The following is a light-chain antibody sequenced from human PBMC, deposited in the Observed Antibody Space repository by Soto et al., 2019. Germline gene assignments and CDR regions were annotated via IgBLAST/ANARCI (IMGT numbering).Light chain of an antibody. Sequence: DIQMTQSPSTLSASVGDRATITCRASQSISSWLAWYQQKPGKAPKLLIYDASSLESGVPSRFGGSGSGTEFTLTISSLQPDDFAIYYCQKYNSYSPLTFGGGTKVDNK. CDR2: DAS. CDR1: QSISSW. CDR3: QKYNSYSPLT. J-gene: IGKJ4*01. V-gene: IGKV1-5*01.